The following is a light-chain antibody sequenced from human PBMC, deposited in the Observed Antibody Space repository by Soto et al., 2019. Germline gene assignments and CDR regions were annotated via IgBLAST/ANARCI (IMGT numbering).Light chain of an antibody. J-gene: IGLJ2*01. CDR1: SGDVGNYNL. Sequence: QSALTQPASVSGSPGQSITISCTGVSGDVGNYNLVSWYQQHPAKAPKLIIYEVSQRPSGVPDRFSGSKSGNTASLTISGLQAEDEGDYYCSSFAGINNLLFGGGTKLTVL. CDR3: SSFAGINNLL. V-gene: IGLV2-23*02. CDR2: EVS.